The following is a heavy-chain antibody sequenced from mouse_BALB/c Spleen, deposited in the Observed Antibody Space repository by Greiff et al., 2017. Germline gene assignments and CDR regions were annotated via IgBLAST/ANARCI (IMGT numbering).Heavy chain of an antibody. Sequence: QVQLQQSGAELAKPGASVKMSCKASGYTFTSYWMHWVKQRPGQGLEWIGYINPSTGYTEYNQKFKDKATLTADKSSSTAYMQLSSLTSEDSAVYTGPDPSPIGKNRNGTLEVGGAGTRVTVSS. CDR3: PDPSPIGKNRNGTLEV. CDR2: INPSTGYT. D-gene: IGHD2-14*01. V-gene: IGHV1-7*01. J-gene: IGHJ1*01. CDR1: GYTFTSYW.